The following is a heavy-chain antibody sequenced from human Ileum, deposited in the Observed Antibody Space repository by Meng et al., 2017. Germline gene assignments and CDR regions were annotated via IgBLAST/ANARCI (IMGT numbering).Heavy chain of an antibody. CDR1: GFTFSSYG. CDR2: LSGNSNT. J-gene: IGHJ4*02. Sequence: EVQLLESGGGFVQPGGSLRLSCTASGFTFSSYGMSWVRQAPGKGLEGVSGLSGNSNTYYAESVMGRFAISRDNSKNTLYLQMNSLKAEDTAVYYCARGVGTHGRYYSDYWGQGTLVTVSS. D-gene: IGHD3-9*01. CDR3: ARGVGTHGRYYSDY. V-gene: IGHV3-23*03.